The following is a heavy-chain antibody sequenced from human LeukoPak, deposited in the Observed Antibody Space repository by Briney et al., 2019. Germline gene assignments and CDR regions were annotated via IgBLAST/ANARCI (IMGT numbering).Heavy chain of an antibody. J-gene: IGHJ6*03. V-gene: IGHV4-34*01. Sequence: SETLSLTCAVYGGSFSGYYWSWIRQPPGKGLEWIGEINHDGSTKYNPSLKSRVTISVDTSKKQFSLKLNSVTAADTSVYFCARKGPLHDNIPFMDDWGEGTTVTVSS. CDR2: INHDGST. CDR1: GGSFSGYY. D-gene: IGHD1-1*01. CDR3: ARKGPLHDNIPFMDD.